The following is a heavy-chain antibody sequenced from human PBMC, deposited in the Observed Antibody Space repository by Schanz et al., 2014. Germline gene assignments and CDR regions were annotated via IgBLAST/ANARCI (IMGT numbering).Heavy chain of an antibody. D-gene: IGHD1-26*01. J-gene: IGHJ5*02. CDR1: RLTFGNYW. CDR2: INQDGSQK. V-gene: IGHV3-7*01. CDR3: VKDRKGGSYYRSWFDP. Sequence: EVQLVESGGGLVQPGGSLRLSCATSRLTFGNYWMSWVRQAPGKGLEWVANINQDGSQKYYVGSVKGRFTISRDNSKNTLYLQMSSLRAEDTAVYYCVKDRKGGSYYRSWFDPWGQGTLVTVSS.